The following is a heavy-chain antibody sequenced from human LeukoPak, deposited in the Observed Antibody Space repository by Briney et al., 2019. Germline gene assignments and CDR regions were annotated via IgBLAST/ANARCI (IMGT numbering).Heavy chain of an antibody. CDR3: ARDISSGYDAFDI. Sequence: GASVKVSCKASGGTFSSYAISWVRQAPGQGLEWMGGIIPIFGTANYAQKFQGRVTITADESTSTAYMELSSLRSEDTAVYYCARDISSGYDAFDIWGQGTMVTVSS. CDR2: IIPIFGTA. CDR1: GGTFSSYA. D-gene: IGHD3-22*01. V-gene: IGHV1-69*13. J-gene: IGHJ3*02.